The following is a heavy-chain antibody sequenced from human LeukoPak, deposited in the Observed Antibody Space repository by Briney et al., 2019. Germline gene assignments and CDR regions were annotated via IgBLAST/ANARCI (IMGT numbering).Heavy chain of an antibody. CDR2: ISDSGNTM. CDR3: ARGTWGLDY. CDR1: GFTFSSYA. D-gene: IGHD7-27*01. V-gene: IGHV3-11*01. Sequence: PGGSLRLSCAASGFTFSSYAMTWIRQAPGKGLEWVSYISDSGNTMYYADSVKGRFTISRDNARNSLFLQMNSLRAEDTAVYYCARGTWGLDYWGQGTLVTVSS. J-gene: IGHJ4*02.